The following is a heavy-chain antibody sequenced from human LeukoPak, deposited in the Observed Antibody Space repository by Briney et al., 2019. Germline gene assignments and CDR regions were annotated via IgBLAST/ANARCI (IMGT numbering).Heavy chain of an antibody. CDR1: GGSLSSCY. CDR2: VYYSGNT. D-gene: IGHD1-1*01. V-gene: IGHV4-59*08. CDR3: ARGNPTLAYWYFDL. Sequence: SETLSLTCTVSGGSLSSCYWIWIRQPPGKGLEWVGHVYYSGNTDYSPSLESRVTISLDTPKKQLSLELSSVTAADTAVYYCARGNPTLAYWYFDLWGRGTLVTVSS. J-gene: IGHJ2*01.